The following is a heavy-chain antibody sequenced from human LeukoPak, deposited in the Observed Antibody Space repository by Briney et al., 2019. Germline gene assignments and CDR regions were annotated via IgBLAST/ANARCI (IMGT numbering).Heavy chain of an antibody. CDR1: GFTFSSYE. Sequence: GVSLRLSCAASGFTFSSYEMNWVRRAPGKGLEWVSYINPGSSNIYYADSVKGRFTISRDDAKNSLYLQMNSLRAEDTAVFYCAKAGYSSGWRNFDYWGQGTLVTVSS. J-gene: IGHJ4*02. CDR3: AKAGYSSGWRNFDY. V-gene: IGHV3-48*03. D-gene: IGHD6-19*01. CDR2: INPGSSNI.